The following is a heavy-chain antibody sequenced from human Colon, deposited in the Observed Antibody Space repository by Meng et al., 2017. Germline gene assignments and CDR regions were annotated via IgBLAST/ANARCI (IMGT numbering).Heavy chain of an antibody. D-gene: IGHD2-15*01. V-gene: IGHV1-3*04. Sequence: ASVKVSCKASGYSFTSYAMQWVRQAPGQGFEWMGWINTDNGNTEYSRKFQGRVILTRDTSANTAYMELSSLTSEDTAVYYCARERQTSGADYWGQGTLVTVSS. J-gene: IGHJ4*02. CDR2: INTDNGNT. CDR1: GYSFTSYA. CDR3: ARERQTSGADY.